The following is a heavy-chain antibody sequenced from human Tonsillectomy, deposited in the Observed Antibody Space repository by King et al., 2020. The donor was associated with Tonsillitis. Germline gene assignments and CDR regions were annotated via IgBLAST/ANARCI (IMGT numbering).Heavy chain of an antibody. V-gene: IGHV5-51*01. J-gene: IGHJ3*02. CDR1: GYSFTSYW. CDR2: IYPGDSDT. D-gene: IGHD3-22*01. Sequence: QLVQSGAEVKKPGESLKLSCKGSGYSFTSYWIGWVRQMPGKGLEWKGIIYPGDSDTRYSPSFQGQVTISADKSISTAYLQWSSLKASDTAMYYCARLDEITMIKGGAFDIWGQGTMVTVSS. CDR3: ARLDEITMIKGGAFDI.